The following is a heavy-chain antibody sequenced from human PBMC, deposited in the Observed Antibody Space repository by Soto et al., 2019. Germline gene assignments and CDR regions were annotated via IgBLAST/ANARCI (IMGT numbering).Heavy chain of an antibody. CDR3: ARVTDSSGYYIYY. D-gene: IGHD3-22*01. V-gene: IGHV4-31*03. Sequence: QVQLQEPGTGLVKPSQTLALTCTVSGGSISRGGFYWIWIRKHPGKGLEWIGYIYYSGSTYYNPSLKSRVTISVDTSKNQCSLKLSSVTAADTAVYYCARVTDSSGYYIYYWGQGTLVTVSS. J-gene: IGHJ4*02. CDR1: GGSISRGGFY. CDR2: IYYSGST.